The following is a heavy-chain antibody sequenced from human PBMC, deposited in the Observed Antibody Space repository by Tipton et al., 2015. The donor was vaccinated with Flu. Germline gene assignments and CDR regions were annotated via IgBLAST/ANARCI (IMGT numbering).Heavy chain of an antibody. CDR1: GGSIRSSTYY. Sequence: LRLSCSVSGGSIRSSTYYWSWIRQPAGKGLEWIGRIYTSGSTDYNPSLKSRVTMSVDTSRNQFSLKLTSVTAAVTAVYFCARDLGPFNWFDHWGQGSLVTVSS. CDR3: ARDLGPFNWFDH. CDR2: IYTSGST. V-gene: IGHV4-61*02. J-gene: IGHJ5*02.